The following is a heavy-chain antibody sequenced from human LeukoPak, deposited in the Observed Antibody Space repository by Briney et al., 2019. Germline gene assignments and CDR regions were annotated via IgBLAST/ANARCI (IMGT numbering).Heavy chain of an antibody. CDR3: ARDLAAWRQVDY. D-gene: IGHD2-15*01. Sequence: GGSLRLSCAASGFTFTTYWMHWVRQAPGKGLVWVSHINSDGSITSYADSVKGRFTISRDNAKNTLYLQMNSLRAEDTAVYYCARDLAAWRQVDYWGQGTLVTVSS. J-gene: IGHJ4*02. CDR2: INSDGSIT. V-gene: IGHV3-74*01. CDR1: GFTFTTYW.